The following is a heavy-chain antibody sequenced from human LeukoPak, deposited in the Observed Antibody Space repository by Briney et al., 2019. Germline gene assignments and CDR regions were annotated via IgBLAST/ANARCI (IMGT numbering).Heavy chain of an antibody. V-gene: IGHV4-38-2*02. D-gene: IGHD2-15*01. CDR1: GYSISNNYY. CDR3: ARRIATRGAYAFDI. CDR2: IYYSGST. Sequence: PSETLSLTCTVSGYSISNNYYWGWIRQPPGKGLEWIGSIYYSGSTYYNPSLKSRVTISVDTSKNQFSLKLSSVTATDTAVYYCARRIATRGAYAFDIWGQGTMVTVSS. J-gene: IGHJ3*02.